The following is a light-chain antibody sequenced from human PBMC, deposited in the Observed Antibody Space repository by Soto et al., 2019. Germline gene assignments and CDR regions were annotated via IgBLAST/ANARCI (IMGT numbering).Light chain of an antibody. J-gene: IGKJ4*01. V-gene: IGKV3D-15*01. CDR3: QQFSSYPLT. Sequence: EIVMTQSPATLSVSPGERATLSCRASQSVSSNLAWYQQKPGQAPRLLIYDASNRATGLPDRFSGGGSRTDFTLTISRLEPEDFAVYYCQQFSSYPLTFGGGTKVDIK. CDR2: DAS. CDR1: QSVSSN.